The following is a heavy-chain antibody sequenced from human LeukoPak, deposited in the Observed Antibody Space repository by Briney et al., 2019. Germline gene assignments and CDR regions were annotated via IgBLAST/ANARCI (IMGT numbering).Heavy chain of an antibody. CDR2: IYYSGST. CDR1: GGSISSSSYY. V-gene: IGHV4-39*01. D-gene: IGHD3-22*01. Sequence: SETLSLTCTVSGGSISSSSYYWGWIRQPPGKGPEWIGSIYYSGSTYYNPSLKSRVTISVDTSKNQFSLKLSSVTAADTAVYYCARQDYYDSSGYQIHNWFDPWGQGTLVTVSS. CDR3: ARQDYYDSSGYQIHNWFDP. J-gene: IGHJ5*02.